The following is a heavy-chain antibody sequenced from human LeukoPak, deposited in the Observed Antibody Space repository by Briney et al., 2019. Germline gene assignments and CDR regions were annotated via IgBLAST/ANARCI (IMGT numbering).Heavy chain of an antibody. CDR3: ARGYGSGSYPHDALDF. CDR2: IYYSGIT. V-gene: IGHV4-59*01. D-gene: IGHD3-10*01. J-gene: IGHJ3*01. CDR1: GGSISSYY. Sequence: SETLSLTCTVSGGSISSYYWSWIRQPPGKGLEWIGYIYYSGITNSNPSLMSRVTISVDTSKNQFSLKLSSVTAADTAVYYCARGYGSGSYPHDALDFWGLGTMVTVSS.